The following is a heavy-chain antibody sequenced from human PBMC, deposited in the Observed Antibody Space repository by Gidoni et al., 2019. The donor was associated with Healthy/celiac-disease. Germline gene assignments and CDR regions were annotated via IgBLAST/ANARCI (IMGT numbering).Heavy chain of an antibody. J-gene: IGHJ4*02. Sequence: QVQLVESGGGVVQPGRSRRRSCAASGCTFRSEGMHRVRQAPGKGLEWVAVISYDGSNKYYAASVKGRFTISRDNSKNPLYLQMNSLRAEDTAVYYCAKSLVGYCSSTSCYTLSDYWGQGTLVTVSS. CDR3: AKSLVGYCSSTSCYTLSDY. V-gene: IGHV3-30*18. D-gene: IGHD2-2*02. CDR1: GCTFRSEG. CDR2: ISYDGSNK.